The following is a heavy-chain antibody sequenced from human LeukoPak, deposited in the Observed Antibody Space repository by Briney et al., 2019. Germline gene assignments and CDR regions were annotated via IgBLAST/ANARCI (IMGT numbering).Heavy chain of an antibody. CDR3: ARYGGSYYFDN. Sequence: PGGSLRLSCADSGFTFSSSWMTWVRQAPGKGLEWVANINQDGSVKHYVDSMKGRFTISRDNAKNSLYLQMNSLRAEDTAVYYCARYGGSYYFDNWGQGTLVTVSS. J-gene: IGHJ4*02. CDR1: GFTFSSSW. V-gene: IGHV3-7*01. CDR2: INQDGSVK. D-gene: IGHD1-26*01.